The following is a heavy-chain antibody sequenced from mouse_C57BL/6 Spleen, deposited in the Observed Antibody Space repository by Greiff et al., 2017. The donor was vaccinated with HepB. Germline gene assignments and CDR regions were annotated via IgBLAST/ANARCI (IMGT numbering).Heavy chain of an antibody. CDR3: ARFTTHGYDRYFDV. CDR2: IDPEDGET. Sequence: EVKLQESGAELVKPGASVKLSCTASGFNIKDYYMHWVKQRTEQGLEWIGRIDPEDGETKYAPKFQGKATITADTSSNTAYLQLSSLTSEDTAVYYCARFTTHGYDRYFDVWGTGTTVTVSS. CDR1: GFNIKDYY. J-gene: IGHJ1*03. V-gene: IGHV14-2*01. D-gene: IGHD2-2*01.